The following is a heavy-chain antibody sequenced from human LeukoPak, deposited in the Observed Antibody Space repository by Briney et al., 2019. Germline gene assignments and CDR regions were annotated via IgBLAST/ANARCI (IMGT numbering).Heavy chain of an antibody. CDR2: INPSGGST. Sequence: ASVKVSCKASGYTFTSYYMHWVRQAPGQGLEWMGIINPSGGSTSYAQKFQGRVTMTRDMSTSTVYMELSSLRSEDTAVYYCARGGTMVRGIIKLYYYYGMDVWGHGTTVTVSS. CDR1: GYTFTSYY. J-gene: IGHJ6*02. D-gene: IGHD3-10*01. V-gene: IGHV1-46*01. CDR3: ARGGTMVRGIIKLYYYYGMDV.